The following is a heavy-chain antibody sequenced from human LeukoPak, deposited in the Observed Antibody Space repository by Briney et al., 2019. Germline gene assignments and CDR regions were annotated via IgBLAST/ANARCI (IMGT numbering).Heavy chain of an antibody. V-gene: IGHV3-23*01. Sequence: PGGSLRLSCAASGFTLSKHPMYWVRQAPGKGLEWVSSLSDTGDSRHYADSVKGRFTISRDSARSALYLQMNSLRAEDTAVYYCAKGDFARGSCYFDDWGQGSQVTVSS. D-gene: IGHD2-15*01. CDR3: AKGDFARGSCYFDD. J-gene: IGHJ4*02. CDR1: GFTLSKHP. CDR2: LSDTGDSR.